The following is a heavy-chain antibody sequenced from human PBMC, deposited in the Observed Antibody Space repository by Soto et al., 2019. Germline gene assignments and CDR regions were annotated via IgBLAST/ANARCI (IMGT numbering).Heavy chain of an antibody. Sequence: GGSLRLSCAASGFTFSSYVMSWVRQAPGKGLEWVSAISGSGGSTYYADSVKGRFTISRDNSKNTLYLQMNSLRAEDTAVYYCAKGGRQWLVTSDFNYWGQGALVTVSS. V-gene: IGHV3-23*01. J-gene: IGHJ4*02. CDR3: AKGGRQWLVTSDFNY. D-gene: IGHD6-19*01. CDR1: GFTFSSYV. CDR2: ISGSGGST.